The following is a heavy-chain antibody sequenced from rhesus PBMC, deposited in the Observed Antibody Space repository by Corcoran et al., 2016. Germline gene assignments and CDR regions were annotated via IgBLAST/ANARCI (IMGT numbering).Heavy chain of an antibody. J-gene: IGHJ4*01. Sequence: QVQLQESGPRLVKPSETLSLTCAVSGGSVSSGYYYWSWIRQPPGKGLEWIGYITYRGSASYNPSLKSRLTSSGDTSKNHFSLILNSVTAADTAVYYCVRSGSGWAFDYWGQGVLVTVSS. D-gene: IGHD6-31*01. CDR3: VRSGSGWAFDY. CDR1: GGSVSSGYYY. CDR2: ITYRGSA. V-gene: IGHV4-122*02.